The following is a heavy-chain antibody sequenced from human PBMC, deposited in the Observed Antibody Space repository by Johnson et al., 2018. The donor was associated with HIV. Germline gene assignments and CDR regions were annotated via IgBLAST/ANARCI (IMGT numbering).Heavy chain of an antibody. CDR3: ARGGMWFGGYDAFDI. Sequence: VQLVESGGGVVRPGGSLRLSCAASGFTFDDYGMSWVRQAPGKGLEWVSGINWNGGSTGYADSVKGRFTISRDNAKNSLYLQMSSLRAGDTAVYYCARGGMWFGGYDAFDIWGQGTMVTVSS. D-gene: IGHD3-10*01. CDR2: INWNGGST. J-gene: IGHJ3*02. V-gene: IGHV3-20*04. CDR1: GFTFDDYG.